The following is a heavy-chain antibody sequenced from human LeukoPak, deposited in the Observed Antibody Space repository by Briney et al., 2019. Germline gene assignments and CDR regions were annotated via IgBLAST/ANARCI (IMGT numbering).Heavy chain of an antibody. CDR3: TRGSIAYYYMDV. CDR2: IYYSGST. J-gene: IGHJ6*03. V-gene: IGHV4-59*01. Sequence: SETLSLTCTVSGGSISSYYWSWIRQPPGKGLEWIGYIYYSGSTNYNPSLKSRVTISVDTSKNQFSPKLSSVTAADTAVYYCTRGSIAYYYMDVWGKETTVTISS. CDR1: GGSISSYY. D-gene: IGHD3-22*01.